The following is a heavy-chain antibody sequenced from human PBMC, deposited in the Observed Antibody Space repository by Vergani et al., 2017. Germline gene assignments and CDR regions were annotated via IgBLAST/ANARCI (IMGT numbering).Heavy chain of an antibody. CDR1: GFTFSSYA. Sequence: EVQLLESGGGLVQPGGSLRLSCAASGFTFSSYAMSWVRQAPGKGLEWVSAISGSGGSTYYADSVKGRFTISRDNSKHTLYLQMNIRRAEDTAVYYCAKSTEEPAHAKKEYSSSGYYFDYWGQGTLVTVSS. V-gene: IGHV3-23*01. J-gene: IGHJ4*02. CDR2: ISGSGGST. CDR3: AKSTEEPAHAKKEYSSSGYYFDY. D-gene: IGHD6-6*01.